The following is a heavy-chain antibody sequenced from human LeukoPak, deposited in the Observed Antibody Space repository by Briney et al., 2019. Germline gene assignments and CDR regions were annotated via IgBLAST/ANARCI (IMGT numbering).Heavy chain of an antibody. CDR2: MYYSGSA. V-gene: IGHV4-39*07. CDR1: GGTISSSSYY. CDR3: GGSGWSGGPFDN. J-gene: IGHJ4*02. D-gene: IGHD6-19*01. Sequence: SETLSLTCTVSGGTISSSSYYWGWIRQPPGKGLEWIGSMYYSGSAYYNSSLKSRVTISEDTSKIQFSLKLSSVTAADTAVYYCGGSGWSGGPFDNWGQGTLVTVSS.